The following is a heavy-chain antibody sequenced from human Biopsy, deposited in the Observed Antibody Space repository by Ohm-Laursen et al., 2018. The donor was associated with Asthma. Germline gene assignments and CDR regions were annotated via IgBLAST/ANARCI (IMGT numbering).Heavy chain of an antibody. J-gene: IGHJ4*02. CDR3: ARGDSSNWSHYYFDY. D-gene: IGHD3-22*01. CDR2: IYSGKTS. Sequence: SLRLSCAASGFAVSRDHMFWVRQAPGKGLAWVSVIYSGKTSHTADSVRGRFTISRDYSKNTLYLQMHSLRAEDTAVYYCARGDSSNWSHYYFDYWGQGTLVTVSS. CDR1: GFAVSRDH. V-gene: IGHV3-53*01.